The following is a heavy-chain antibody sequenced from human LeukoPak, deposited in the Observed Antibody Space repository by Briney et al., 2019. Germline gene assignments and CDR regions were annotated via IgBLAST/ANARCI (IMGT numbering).Heavy chain of an antibody. V-gene: IGHV1-46*01. J-gene: IGHJ6*03. CDR3: ARDGTMARGVTPYYYYMDV. D-gene: IGHD3-10*01. CDR1: GYTFTSYY. Sequence: ASVKVSCKASGYTFTSYYMHWVRQAPGQGLEWMGIINPSGGSTSYAQKFQGRVTMTRDTSTSTVYMELSSLRSEDTAVYYCARDGTMARGVTPYYYYMDVWGKGTTVTISS. CDR2: INPSGGST.